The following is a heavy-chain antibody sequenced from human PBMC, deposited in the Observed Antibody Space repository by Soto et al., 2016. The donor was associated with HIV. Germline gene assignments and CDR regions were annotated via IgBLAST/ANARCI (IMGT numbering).Heavy chain of an antibody. CDR2: IIPMFDTT. CDR1: GGTFNSYA. J-gene: IGHJ4*02. V-gene: IGHV1-69*13. CDR3: ASSSSSWYRGFDY. D-gene: IGHD6-13*01. Sequence: QVQLVQSGAEVKKPASSVKVSCTASGGTFNSYALSWVRQAPGQGLEWMGVIIPMFDTTNYAQNFQDRVTITADKSTSTAYMELSSLRSEDTAVYYCASSSSSWYRGFDYWGQGTLVTVSS.